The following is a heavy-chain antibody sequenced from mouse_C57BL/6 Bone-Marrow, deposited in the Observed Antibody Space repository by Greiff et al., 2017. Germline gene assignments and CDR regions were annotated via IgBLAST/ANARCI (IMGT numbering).Heavy chain of an antibody. CDR1: GYTFTSYW. CDR3: ARGRLRRGFAY. Sequence: QVQLQQPGTELVKPGASVKLSCTASGYTFTSYWMHWVKQRPGQGLEWIGNINPSNGGTNYDEKFKSKATLTVDKSSSTAYLPLSSLPSEDSAVYYCARGRLRRGFAYWGKGTMVTVSA. J-gene: IGHJ3*01. CDR2: INPSNGGT. V-gene: IGHV1-53*01. D-gene: IGHD2-2*01.